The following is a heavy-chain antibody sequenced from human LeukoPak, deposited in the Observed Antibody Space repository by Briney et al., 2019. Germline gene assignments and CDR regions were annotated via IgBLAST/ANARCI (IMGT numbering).Heavy chain of an antibody. Sequence: GGSLRLSCAASGFTFSSYGMHWVRQAPGKGLEWVAVISYDGSNKYYADSVKGRFTISRDNSKNTLYLQMNSLRAEDTAVYYCAKIGTTGFPIDYWGQGTLVTVSS. D-gene: IGHD1-1*01. CDR2: ISYDGSNK. CDR3: AKIGTTGFPIDY. V-gene: IGHV3-30*18. CDR1: GFTFSSYG. J-gene: IGHJ4*02.